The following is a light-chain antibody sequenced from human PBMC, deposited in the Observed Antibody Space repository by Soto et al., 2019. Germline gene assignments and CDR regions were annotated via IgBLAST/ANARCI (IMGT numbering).Light chain of an antibody. J-gene: IGKJ2*03. CDR2: ATS. CDR3: QQYGNARYS. CDR1: QRVDNKY. Sequence: ETVLTQSPGTLSLSPGDRATLSCRASQRVDNKYFAWYQQIPGQTPRLLIYATSNRATGIPDRFSGSGSGTDFTLTINRLEPEDFAVYYCQQYGNARYSFGQGTRLVIK. V-gene: IGKV3-20*01.